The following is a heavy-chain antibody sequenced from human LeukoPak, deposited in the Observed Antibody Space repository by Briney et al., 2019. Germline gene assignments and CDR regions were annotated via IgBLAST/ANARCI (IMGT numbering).Heavy chain of an antibody. J-gene: IGHJ4*02. V-gene: IGHV1-46*01. Sequence: ASLRVSCTASVYTFTSYYMHWVRQAPGQGLEGMGIINPSVGSTSYAQKFQGRVTMTRDTSTSTVYMELSSLRSEDTAVYYCARLDYGSGSYYDFDYWGQGTLVTVSS. CDR1: VYTFTSYY. D-gene: IGHD3-10*01. CDR3: ARLDYGSGSYYDFDY. CDR2: INPSVGST.